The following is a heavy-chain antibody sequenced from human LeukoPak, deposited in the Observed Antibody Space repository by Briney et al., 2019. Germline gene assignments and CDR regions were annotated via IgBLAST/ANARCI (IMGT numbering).Heavy chain of an antibody. Sequence: SETLSLTCTVSGGSISSYYWSWLRQPPGKGLEWIGYIYYSGSTNYNPSLKGRVTISVDTSKNQFSLKLSSVTAADTAVYYCARTYYDILTGYYHSWFDPWGQGTLVTVSS. CDR3: ARTYYDILTGYYHSWFDP. CDR2: IYYSGST. D-gene: IGHD3-9*01. CDR1: GGSISSYY. V-gene: IGHV4-59*01. J-gene: IGHJ5*02.